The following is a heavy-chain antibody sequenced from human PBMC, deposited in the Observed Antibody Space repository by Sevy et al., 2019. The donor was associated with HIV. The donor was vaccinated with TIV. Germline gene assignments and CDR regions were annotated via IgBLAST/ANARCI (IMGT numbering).Heavy chain of an antibody. Sequence: GGSLRLSCAASGFTFSNAWMSWVRQAPGKGLEWVGRIKSKTDGGTTDYVAPVKGRFTISRDDSKNTLYLQMNSLKTEDTAVYYCTTDLTLGIQLWFRYWGQGTLVTVSS. J-gene: IGHJ4*02. D-gene: IGHD5-18*01. CDR3: TTDLTLGIQLWFRY. CDR2: IKSKTDGGTT. CDR1: GFTFSNAW. V-gene: IGHV3-15*01.